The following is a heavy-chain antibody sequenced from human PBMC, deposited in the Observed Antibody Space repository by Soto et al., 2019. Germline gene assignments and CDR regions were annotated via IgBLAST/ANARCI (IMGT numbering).Heavy chain of an antibody. J-gene: IGHJ4*02. CDR1: GFTFSSYS. Sequence: GGSLRLSCAASGFTFSSYSMNWVRQAPGKGLEWVSYISSSSSTIYYADSVKGRFTISRDNAKNSLYLQMNSLRAEDTAVYYCAREYSGYDFCVDYWGQGTLVTVSS. CDR2: ISSSSSTI. V-gene: IGHV3-48*01. D-gene: IGHD5-12*01. CDR3: AREYSGYDFCVDY.